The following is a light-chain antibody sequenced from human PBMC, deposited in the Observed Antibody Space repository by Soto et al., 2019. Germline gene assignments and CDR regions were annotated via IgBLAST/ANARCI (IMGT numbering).Light chain of an antibody. CDR2: GAS. J-gene: IGKJ2*01. CDR3: QQYSGWPYT. V-gene: IGKV3-15*01. CDR1: QSVSSN. Sequence: EIVMTQSPATLSVSPGERATLSCRASQSVSSNLAWYQQKPGQAPRLLIYGASTRATGVPARFSGSGSGTEFTVTISSLQSEDFAVYYCQQYSGWPYTFGQGTKLEIK.